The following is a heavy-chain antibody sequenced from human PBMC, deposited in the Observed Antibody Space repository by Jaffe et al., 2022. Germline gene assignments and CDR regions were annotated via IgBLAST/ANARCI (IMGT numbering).Heavy chain of an antibody. D-gene: IGHD3-10*01. CDR1: GFTFNIYG. CDR2: FSGSAGNT. J-gene: IGHJ4*02. CDR3: AKISGDNSRYYFES. V-gene: IGHV3-23*01. Sequence: EVQLLESGGGLAQPGESLRLSCAASGFTFNIYGMTWVRQAPGKGLEWVSSFSGSAGNTYYADSVKGRFTISRDSSKNTLYLQMNSLRAEDTAVYYCAKISGDNSRYYFESWGQGTLVSVSS.